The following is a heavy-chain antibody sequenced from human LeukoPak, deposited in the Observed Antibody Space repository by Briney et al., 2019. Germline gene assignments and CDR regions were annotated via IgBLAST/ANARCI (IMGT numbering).Heavy chain of an antibody. J-gene: IGHJ6*03. D-gene: IGHD6-6*01. V-gene: IGHV3-30*19. CDR2: ISYDGCNQ. Sequence: GGSLRLSCAASGFTFSSHDMHWVRQAPGKGLEWVAVISYDGCNQKYADSVKGRFTVSRDNSENMQFLQMNALRPEDTAVYYCARDGAARLLRYYYYMAVWGKGTTVTVS. CDR3: ARDGAARLLRYYYYMAV. CDR1: GFTFSSHD.